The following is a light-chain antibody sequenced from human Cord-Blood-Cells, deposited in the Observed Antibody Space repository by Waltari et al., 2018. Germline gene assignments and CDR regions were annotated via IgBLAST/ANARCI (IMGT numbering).Light chain of an antibody. Sequence: QSALTQPASVSGSPGQSITIPCTGTSRDVGGYNYVSWYQQHPGKAPQLMIYEVSNRPSGVSNRFSGSKSGNTASLTISGLQAEDEADYYCSSYTSSSTPYVFGTGTKVTVL. J-gene: IGLJ1*01. V-gene: IGLV2-14*01. CDR3: SSYTSSSTPYV. CDR1: SRDVGGYNY. CDR2: EVS.